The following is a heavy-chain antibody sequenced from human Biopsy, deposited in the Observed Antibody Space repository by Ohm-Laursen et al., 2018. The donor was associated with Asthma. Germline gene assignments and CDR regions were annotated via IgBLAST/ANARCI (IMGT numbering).Heavy chain of an antibody. CDR3: ARTYYDFLTGQVKDVFGV. J-gene: IGHJ3*01. Sequence: ASVKFSCKVSGYNFISFAIHWVRQAPGQRLEWMGWVNTGNGDTKYSQKFQGRVTITRDTSASTAYMELRSLRSEDTATYYCARTYYDFLTGQVKDVFGVWGQGTMVTVSS. D-gene: IGHD3-9*01. CDR2: VNTGNGDT. V-gene: IGHV1-3*04. CDR1: GYNFISFA.